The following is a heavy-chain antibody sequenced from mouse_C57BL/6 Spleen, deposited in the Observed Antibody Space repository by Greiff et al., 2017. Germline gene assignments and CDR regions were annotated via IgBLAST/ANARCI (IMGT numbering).Heavy chain of an antibody. CDR1: GFNIKDYY. CDR2: IVPEDGDT. Sequence: EVQLQQSGAELVRPGASVKLSCTASGFNIKDYYMHWVKQRPEQGLEWIGRIVPEDGDTEYAPKFQGKATMTADTSSNTAYLQLSSLTSEDTAVYYCTTFSSPAWFAYWGQGTLVTVSA. D-gene: IGHD1-1*01. V-gene: IGHV14-1*01. CDR3: TTFSSPAWFAY. J-gene: IGHJ3*01.